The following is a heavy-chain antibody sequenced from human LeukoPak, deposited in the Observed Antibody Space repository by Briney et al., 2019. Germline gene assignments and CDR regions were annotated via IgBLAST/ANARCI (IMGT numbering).Heavy chain of an antibody. CDR1: GFTFDDYA. CDR3: AVLHYYAMDV. CDR2: ISWNSGTK. J-gene: IGHJ6*02. Sequence: GVSLRLSCAASGFTFDDYAMHWVRQAPGKGLEWVSGISWNSGTKGYADSVKGRFTISRDNAKNSLYLQMNSLRGEDAALYYCAVLHYYAMDVWGQGTTVIVSS. V-gene: IGHV3-9*01. D-gene: IGHD2-8*01.